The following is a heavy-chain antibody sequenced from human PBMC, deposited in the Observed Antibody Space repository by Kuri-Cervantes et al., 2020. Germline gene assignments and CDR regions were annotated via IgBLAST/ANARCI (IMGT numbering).Heavy chain of an antibody. CDR1: GFTFITYA. CDR2: TGGSDGGT. V-gene: IGHV3-23*01. CDR3: AKFARDGAFDI. Sequence: GESLKISCAASGFTFITYAMSWVRQAPGKGLEWVAVTGGSDGGTYYADSVKGRFTISRDNSKNTLYLQMNSLRAEDTAVYYCAKFARDGAFDIWGQGTMVTVSS. J-gene: IGHJ3*02.